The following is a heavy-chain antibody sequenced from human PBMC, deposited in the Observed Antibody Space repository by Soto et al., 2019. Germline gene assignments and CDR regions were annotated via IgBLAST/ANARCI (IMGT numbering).Heavy chain of an antibody. CDR1: GGTFSSYA. D-gene: IGHD6-6*01. Sequence: GASVKVSCKASGGTFSSYAISWVRQAPGQGLEWMGGIIPIFGTANYAQKFQGRVTITADKSTSTAYMELSSLRSEDTAVYYCARRSSSSSNVPFGWFDPWGQGTLVTVYS. CDR2: IIPIFGTA. V-gene: IGHV1-69*06. CDR3: ARRSSSSSNVPFGWFDP. J-gene: IGHJ5*02.